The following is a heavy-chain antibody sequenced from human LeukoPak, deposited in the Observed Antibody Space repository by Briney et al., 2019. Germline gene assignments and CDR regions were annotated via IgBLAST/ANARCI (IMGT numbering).Heavy chain of an antibody. CDR3: ARSFDILTGYSTSFDY. Sequence: ASMKVSCKASGYTFTGYYMHWVRQAPGQGLEWMGWINPNSGGTNYAQKFQGRVTMTRDTSISTAYMELSRLRSDDTAVYYCARSFDILTGYSTSFDYWGQGTLVTVSS. J-gene: IGHJ4*02. CDR1: GYTFTGYY. D-gene: IGHD3-9*01. CDR2: INPNSGGT. V-gene: IGHV1-2*02.